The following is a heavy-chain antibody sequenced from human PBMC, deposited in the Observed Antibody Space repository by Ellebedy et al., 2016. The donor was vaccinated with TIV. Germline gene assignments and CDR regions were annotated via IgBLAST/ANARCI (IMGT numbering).Heavy chain of an antibody. CDR2: IYPRDSDT. D-gene: IGHD6-19*01. Sequence: GGSLRLSCKGSGYTFTNYWIAWVRQRPGKGLEWMGFIYPRDSDTRYSPSSQGQVTISADKSINTVYLQWRSLEASDTAVYYCARMVYGSGWDGYFDPWGQGTLVTVSP. CDR1: GYTFTNYW. CDR3: ARMVYGSGWDGYFDP. J-gene: IGHJ5*02. V-gene: IGHV5-51*01.